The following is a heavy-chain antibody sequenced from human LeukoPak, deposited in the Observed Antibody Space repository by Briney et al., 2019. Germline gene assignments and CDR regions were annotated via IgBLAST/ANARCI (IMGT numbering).Heavy chain of an antibody. CDR3: ARESGSGGYRFDS. CDR2: ISLSGTNI. CDR1: GFTFSSYE. Sequence: GGSLRLSCAASGFTFSSYEFIWVRQAPGKGLEWISYISLSGTNINYADSVQGRFAISRDNAKSSLYLQMSSLRTDDTAVYYCARESGSGGYRFDSWGQGSLVTVSS. J-gene: IGHJ4*02. D-gene: IGHD2-15*01. V-gene: IGHV3-48*03.